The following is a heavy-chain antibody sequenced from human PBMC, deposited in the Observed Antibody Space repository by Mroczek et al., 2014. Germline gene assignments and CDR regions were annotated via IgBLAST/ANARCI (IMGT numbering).Heavy chain of an antibody. CDR1: GFTFSSYS. J-gene: IGHJ6*02. CDR3: ARDRLEGDYGVVGDYYYGMDV. Sequence: VQLVEVWGGLVKPGGVPSRLSCAASGFTFSSYSMNWVRQAPGKGLEWVSSISSSSSYIYYADSVKGRFTISRDNAKNSLYLQMNSLRAEDTAVYYCARDRLEGDYGVVGDYYYGMDVWGQGTTVTVSS. CDR2: ISSSSSYI. V-gene: IGHV3-21*01. D-gene: IGHD4-17*01.